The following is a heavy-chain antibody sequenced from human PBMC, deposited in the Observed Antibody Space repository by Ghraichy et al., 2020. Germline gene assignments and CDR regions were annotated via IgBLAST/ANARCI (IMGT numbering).Heavy chain of an antibody. CDR1: GFTFSDHY. CDR3: GRAVASGGSYSLDY. CDR2: TRNKANSYTT. V-gene: IGHV3-72*01. Sequence: GESLNISCAASGFTFSDHYMDWVRQAPGKGLEWVGRTRNKANSYTTEYAASVKGRFTISRDDSKKSMYLQMNSLETEDTAVYYCGRAVASGGSYSLDYWGRGTLVIVSS. J-gene: IGHJ4*02. D-gene: IGHD1-26*01.